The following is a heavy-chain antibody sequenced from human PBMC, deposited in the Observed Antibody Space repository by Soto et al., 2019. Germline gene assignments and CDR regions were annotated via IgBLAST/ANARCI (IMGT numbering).Heavy chain of an antibody. CDR3: AKTSCPIFGVVTYYYYGMDV. D-gene: IGHD3-3*01. CDR1: GFTFSSYA. Sequence: GGSLRLSCAASGFTFSSYAMSWVRQAPGKGLEWVSAISGSGGSTYYADSVKGRFTISRDNSKNTLYLQMNSLRAEDTAVYYCAKTSCPIFGVVTYYYYGMDVWGQGTTVTVSS. CDR2: ISGSGGST. V-gene: IGHV3-23*01. J-gene: IGHJ6*02.